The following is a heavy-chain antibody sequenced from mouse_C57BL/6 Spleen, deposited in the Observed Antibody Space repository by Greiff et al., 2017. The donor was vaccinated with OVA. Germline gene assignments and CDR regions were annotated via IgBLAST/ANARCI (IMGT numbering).Heavy chain of an antibody. V-gene: IGHV1-15*01. J-gene: IGHJ2*01. CDR3: TAYGSSYYFDY. D-gene: IGHD1-1*01. CDR2: IDPGTGGT. CDR1: GYTFTDYE. Sequence: QVQLQQSGAELVRPGASVTLSCKASGYTFTDYEMHWVKQTPVHGLEWIGAIDPGTGGTAYNQKFKGKAILTADKSSSTAYMELRSLTSEDSAVYYCTAYGSSYYFDYWGQGTTLTVSS.